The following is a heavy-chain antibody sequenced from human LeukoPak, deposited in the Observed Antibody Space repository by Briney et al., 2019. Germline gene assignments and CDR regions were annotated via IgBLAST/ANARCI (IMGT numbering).Heavy chain of an antibody. CDR2: SIPIFSRA. Sequence: RASVKVSCKASGYTLTSYGISWVRQAPGQGLQWMGGSIPIFSRADYAQRFQDRITISWDASTGTDYMELRSLTFDDTAVYYCARVGPPRRDHYYPSSGDYLPVFEIWGHGTMVTVSS. CDR3: ARVGPPRRDHYYPSSGDYLPVFEI. J-gene: IGHJ3*02. CDR1: GYTLTSYG. V-gene: IGHV1-69*13. D-gene: IGHD3-22*01.